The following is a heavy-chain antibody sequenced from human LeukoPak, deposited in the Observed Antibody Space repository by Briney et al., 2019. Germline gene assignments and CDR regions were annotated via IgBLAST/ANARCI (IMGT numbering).Heavy chain of an antibody. Sequence: ASVKVSCKASGYTFTSYDINWVRQATGQGLEWMGIINPSGGSTSYAQKFQGRVTMTRDTSTSTVYMELSSLRSEDTAVYYCARVRRYCSGGSCYQNFDYWGQGTLVTISS. J-gene: IGHJ4*02. D-gene: IGHD2-15*01. CDR1: GYTFTSYD. V-gene: IGHV1-46*01. CDR2: INPSGGST. CDR3: ARVRRYCSGGSCYQNFDY.